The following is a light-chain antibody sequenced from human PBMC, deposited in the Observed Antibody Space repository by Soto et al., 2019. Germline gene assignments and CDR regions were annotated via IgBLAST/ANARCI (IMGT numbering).Light chain of an antibody. Sequence: QSVLTQPPSASGSPGQPVTISCTGTSSDVGGYDSVSWFQQHPDKAPKLMIYEVSKRPSGVPDRFSGSKSGNTASLTVSGLQAEDEADYYCSSYAGSDSLVFGGGTKVTVL. J-gene: IGLJ2*01. V-gene: IGLV2-8*01. CDR1: SSDVGGYDS. CDR3: SSYAGSDSLV. CDR2: EVS.